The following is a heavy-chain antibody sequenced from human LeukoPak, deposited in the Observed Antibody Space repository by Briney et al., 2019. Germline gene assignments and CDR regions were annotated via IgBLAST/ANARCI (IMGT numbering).Heavy chain of an antibody. CDR2: IYTSGST. CDR1: GGSISSGSYY. Sequence: PSETLSLTCTVSGGSISSGSYYWSWIRQPAGKGLEWIGRIYTSGSTNYNPSLKSRVTISVDTSKNQFSLKLSSVTAADTAVYYCARDRQQWLGLGTFDIWGQGTMVTVSS. V-gene: IGHV4-61*02. J-gene: IGHJ3*02. CDR3: ARDRQQWLGLGTFDI. D-gene: IGHD6-19*01.